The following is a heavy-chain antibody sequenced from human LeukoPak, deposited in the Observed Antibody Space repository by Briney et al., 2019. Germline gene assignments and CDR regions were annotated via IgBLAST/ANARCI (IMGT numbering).Heavy chain of an antibody. Sequence: PGGFLRLSCAASGFTFSSYAMHWVRQAPGKGLEWVAVISYDGSNKYYADSVKGRFTISRDNSKNTLYLQMNSLRAEDTAVYYCARDQGYSSSWTLDYWGQGTLVTVSS. CDR3: ARDQGYSSSWTLDY. D-gene: IGHD6-13*01. CDR2: ISYDGSNK. V-gene: IGHV3-30-3*01. J-gene: IGHJ4*02. CDR1: GFTFSSYA.